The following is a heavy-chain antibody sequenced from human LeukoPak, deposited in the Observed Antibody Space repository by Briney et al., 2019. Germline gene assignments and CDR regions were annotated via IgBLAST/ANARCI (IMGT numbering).Heavy chain of an antibody. CDR3: AREGLTTIGVIDV. Sequence: PSETLSLSCSVSGASICSYYWIWVRQPPGKGPEWLGTIYYSGNTKYNSSLKSRGSILADTSNNQFSLRLSSVTAADTAVYYCAREGLTTIGVIDVWGKGTTVTVSS. D-gene: IGHD1-1*01. V-gene: IGHV4-59*01. CDR1: GASICSYY. J-gene: IGHJ6*03. CDR2: IYYSGNT.